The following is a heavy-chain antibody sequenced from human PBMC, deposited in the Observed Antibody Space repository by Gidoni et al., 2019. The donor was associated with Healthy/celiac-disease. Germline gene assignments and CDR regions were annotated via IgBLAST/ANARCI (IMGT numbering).Heavy chain of an antibody. V-gene: IGHV3-74*01. CDR1: GFTFSSYW. J-gene: IGHJ6*02. CDR2: INSDGSST. D-gene: IGHD3-3*01. Sequence: EVQLVESGGGLVQPGGSLRLSCAASGFTFSSYWMHWVRQAPGKGLVWVSRINSDGSSTSYADSVKGRFTISRDNAKNTLYLQRNSLRAEDTAVYYCAREGDFWSGAYGMDVWGQGTTVTVSS. CDR3: AREGDFWSGAYGMDV.